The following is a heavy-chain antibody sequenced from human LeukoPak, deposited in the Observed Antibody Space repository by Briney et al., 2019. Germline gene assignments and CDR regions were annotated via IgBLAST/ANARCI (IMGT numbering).Heavy chain of an antibody. CDR2: INTDGSHT. V-gene: IGHV3-74*01. Sequence: GGSLRLSCAASGFTFSSYRMHWVRHAPGKGRVGVSRINTDGSHTIYADSVKGRFTISRDNVKDTLYLQMNSLRAEDTAVYYCARDSFTAFDYWGQGTLVTVSS. D-gene: IGHD3-3*02. CDR3: ARDSFTAFDY. J-gene: IGHJ4*02. CDR1: GFTFSSYR.